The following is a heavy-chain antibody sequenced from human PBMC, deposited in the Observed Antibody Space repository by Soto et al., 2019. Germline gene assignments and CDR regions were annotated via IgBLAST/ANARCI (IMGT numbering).Heavy chain of an antibody. J-gene: IGHJ4*02. CDR3: ASRSPTRVDY. Sequence: PGGSLRLSCAASGFTVSSNYMSWVRQAPGKGLEWVSVIYSGGSTYYADSVKGRFTISRDNSKHTLYLQMNSLRAEDTAVYYCASRSPTRVDYWGQGTLVTVCS. CDR1: GFTVSSNY. D-gene: IGHD2-2*01. V-gene: IGHV3-53*01. CDR2: IYSGGST.